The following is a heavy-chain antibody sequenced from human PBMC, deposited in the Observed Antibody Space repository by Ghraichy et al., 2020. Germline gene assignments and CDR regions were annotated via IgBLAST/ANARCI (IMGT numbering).Heavy chain of an antibody. V-gene: IGHV3-30*02. Sequence: GESLRLSCAASGFTFSSYGMHWVRQAPGKGLEWVAFIRYDGSNKYYADSVKGRFTISRDNSKNTLYLQMNSLRAEDTAVYYCAKDALRYFDWDEAFDIWGQGTMVTVSS. D-gene: IGHD3-9*01. CDR2: IRYDGSNK. CDR3: AKDALRYFDWDEAFDI. CDR1: GFTFSSYG. J-gene: IGHJ3*02.